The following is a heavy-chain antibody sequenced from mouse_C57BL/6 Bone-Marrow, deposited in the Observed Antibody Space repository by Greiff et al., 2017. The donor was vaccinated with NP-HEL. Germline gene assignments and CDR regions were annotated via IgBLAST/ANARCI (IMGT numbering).Heavy chain of an antibody. Sequence: EVQLQQSGPVLVKPGASVKMSCKASGYTFTDYYMNWVKQSHGKSLEWIGVINPYNGGTSYNQKFKGKATLTVDKSSSTAYMELNSLTSEDSAVYYGARDYSNYYAMDYWGQGTSVTVSS. J-gene: IGHJ4*01. CDR3: ARDYSNYYAMDY. V-gene: IGHV1-19*01. D-gene: IGHD2-5*01. CDR2: INPYNGGT. CDR1: GYTFTDYY.